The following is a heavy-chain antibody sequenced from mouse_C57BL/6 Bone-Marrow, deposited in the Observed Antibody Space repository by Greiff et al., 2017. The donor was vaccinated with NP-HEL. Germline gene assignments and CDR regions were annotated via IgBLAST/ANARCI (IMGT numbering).Heavy chain of an antibody. J-gene: IGHJ3*01. CDR3: ARSEDLSGFAY. CDR1: GYTFTSYW. Sequence: QVQLQQPGAELVKPGASVKLSCKASGYTFTSYWMHWVKQRPGQGLEWIGMIHPNSGSTNYNEKFKGKATFTADTSSNTAYMQLSSLTTEDSAIYYCARSEDLSGFAYWGRGTLVTVSA. CDR2: IHPNSGST. V-gene: IGHV1-64*01.